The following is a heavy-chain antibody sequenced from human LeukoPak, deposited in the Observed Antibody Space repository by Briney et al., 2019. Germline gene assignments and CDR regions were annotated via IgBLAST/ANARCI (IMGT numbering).Heavy chain of an antibody. CDR3: ARDRGVVVVAVSDAEYFQH. CDR2: ISYDGSNK. Sequence: GGSLRLSCAASGFTFSSYAMHWVRQAPGKGLEWVAVISYDGSNKYYADSVKGRFTISRDNSKNTLYLQMNSLRAEDTAVYYCARDRGVVVVAVSDAEYFQHWGQGTLVTVSS. J-gene: IGHJ1*01. CDR1: GFTFSSYA. V-gene: IGHV3-30-3*01. D-gene: IGHD2-15*01.